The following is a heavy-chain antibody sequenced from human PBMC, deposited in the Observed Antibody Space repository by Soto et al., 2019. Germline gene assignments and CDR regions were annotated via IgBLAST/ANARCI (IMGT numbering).Heavy chain of an antibody. CDR1: GGSISSGDYY. Sequence: SETLSLTCTFSGGSISSGDYYWSWIRQPPGKGLEWIGSIYYSGSTYYNPSLKSRVTISVDTSKNQFSLKLSSVTAADTAVYYCARVGSSIATRPFDYWGQGTLVTVSS. CDR3: ARVGSSIATRPFDY. V-gene: IGHV4-30-4*01. CDR2: IYYSGST. J-gene: IGHJ4*02. D-gene: IGHD6-6*01.